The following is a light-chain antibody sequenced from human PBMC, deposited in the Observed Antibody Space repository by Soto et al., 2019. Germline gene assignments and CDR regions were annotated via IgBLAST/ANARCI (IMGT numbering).Light chain of an antibody. Sequence: DIPMTQSPSSLSGSIGDRVTITCRASQGIIDYVAWFQQKPGKAPKLLIYAASTLHSGVPSRFSGSGAGTDFTLTINSLQPEDVATYYCQKYNTAPQTFGQGTKVEI. CDR3: QKYNTAPQT. CDR2: AAS. V-gene: IGKV1-27*01. CDR1: QGIIDY. J-gene: IGKJ1*01.